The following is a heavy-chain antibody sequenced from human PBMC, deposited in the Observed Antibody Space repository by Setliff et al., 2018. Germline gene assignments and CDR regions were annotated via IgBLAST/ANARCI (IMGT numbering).Heavy chain of an antibody. CDR2: ISA. V-gene: IGHV1-18*01. CDR1: GYTFAKYG. J-gene: IGHJ3*02. D-gene: IGHD2-15*01. Sequence: GPSVKVSCKAFGYTFAKYGTSWVRQAPGQGLEWMGWISAYAQKFQGRVTMTTDTSTSTAYMELRSLRSDDTAVYYCARDRRNIVVAVVNAAFDIWGQGTMVTVSS. CDR3: ARDRRNIVVAVVNAAFDI.